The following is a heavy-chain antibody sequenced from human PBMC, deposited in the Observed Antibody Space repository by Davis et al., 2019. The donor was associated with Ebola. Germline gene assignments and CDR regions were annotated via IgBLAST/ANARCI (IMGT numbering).Heavy chain of an antibody. CDR3: AKDLFAGNLGDGFDI. D-gene: IGHD2/OR15-2a*01. V-gene: IGHV3-7*03. J-gene: IGHJ3*02. CDR2: IKEDGSVK. CDR1: GFTFGTYW. Sequence: GESLKISCAASGFTFGTYWMSWVRQAPGKGLEFVANIKEDGSVKNYVDSVKGRFTISRDNAKNSLFLQMNSLRADDTAVYHCAKDLFAGNLGDGFDIWGPGTMVTVSS.